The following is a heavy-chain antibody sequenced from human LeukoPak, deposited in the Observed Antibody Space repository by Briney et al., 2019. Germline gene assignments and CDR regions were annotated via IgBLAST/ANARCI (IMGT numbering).Heavy chain of an antibody. D-gene: IGHD5-18*01. CDR2: INHSGST. CDR1: GGSFSNYY. CDR3: ARGCYVTAMVTFDAFDI. V-gene: IGHV4-34*01. J-gene: IGHJ3*02. Sequence: SETLSLTCAVYGGSFSNYYWSWIRQPPGKGLEWIGEINHSGSTNYNPSLKSRVTISVDTSKNQFSLKLSSVTAADTAVYYCARGCYVTAMVTFDAFDIWGQDPMVTVP.